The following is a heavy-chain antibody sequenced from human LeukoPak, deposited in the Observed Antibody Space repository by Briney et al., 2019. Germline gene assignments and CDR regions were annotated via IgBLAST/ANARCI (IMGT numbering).Heavy chain of an antibody. V-gene: IGHV1-2*02. D-gene: IGHD6-13*01. Sequence: ASVKVSCKASGYTFTGYYMHWVRQAPGQGLEWMGWINPNSGGTNYAQKFQGRVTMTRDTSIGTAYMELSRLRSDDTAVYYCARGIAAAGSGLFDYWGQGTLVTVSS. CDR3: ARGIAAAGSGLFDY. J-gene: IGHJ4*02. CDR1: GYTFTGYY. CDR2: INPNSGGT.